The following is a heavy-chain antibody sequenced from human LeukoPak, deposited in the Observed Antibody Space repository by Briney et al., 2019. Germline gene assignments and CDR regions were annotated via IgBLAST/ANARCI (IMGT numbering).Heavy chain of an antibody. J-gene: IGHJ4*02. CDR2: ISSSGSTI. V-gene: IGHV3-11*01. Sequence: GGSLRLSCAASGFTFSDYYMSWIRQAPGKGLEWVSYISSSGSTIHYADSVKGRFTISRDNAKNSLCLQMNSLRAEDTAVYYCARDLYCGGDCYSFFDYWGQGTLVTVSS. CDR1: GFTFSDYY. D-gene: IGHD2-21*02. CDR3: ARDLYCGGDCYSFFDY.